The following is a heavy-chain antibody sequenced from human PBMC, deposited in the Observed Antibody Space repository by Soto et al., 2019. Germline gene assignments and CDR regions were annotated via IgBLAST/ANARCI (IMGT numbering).Heavy chain of an antibody. Sequence: GGSLRLSCAASGFTFSSYAMSWVRQAPGKGLEWVSAISGSGGSTYYADSVKGRFTISRDNSRNMVSLEMKNVRPDDTATYFCGKARIEGAGTRSYASEVRGLGTLVAVSS. J-gene: IGHJ3*01. V-gene: IGHV3-23*01. CDR2: ISGSGGST. CDR1: GFTFSSYA. D-gene: IGHD6-19*01. CDR3: GKARIEGAGTRSYASEV.